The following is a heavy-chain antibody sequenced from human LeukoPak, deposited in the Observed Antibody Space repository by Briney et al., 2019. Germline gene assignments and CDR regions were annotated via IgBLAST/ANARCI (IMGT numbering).Heavy chain of an antibody. CDR2: INPNSGGT. CDR1: GYTFTGYY. Sequence: AASVKVSCTASGYTFTGYYIHWVRQAPGQGLEWMGWINPNSGGTNYAQKFQGRVTMTRDTSISAAYMELSRLRSDDTAVYYCARGPPYWSGYHRPYGMDVWGQGTTVTVSS. V-gene: IGHV1-2*02. D-gene: IGHD3-3*01. CDR3: ARGPPYWSGYHRPYGMDV. J-gene: IGHJ6*02.